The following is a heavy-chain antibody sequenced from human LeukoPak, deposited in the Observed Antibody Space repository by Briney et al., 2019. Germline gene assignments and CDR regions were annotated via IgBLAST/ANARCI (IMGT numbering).Heavy chain of an antibody. CDR1: GYTFTSYG. Sequence: GASVKVSCKASGYTFTSYGISWVRQAPGQGLEWMGWISAYNGNTNYAQKFQGRVTITADKSTSTAYMELSSLRSEDTAVYYCARGRRNLYYYYMDVWGKGTTVTVSS. J-gene: IGHJ6*03. D-gene: IGHD1-14*01. CDR2: ISAYNGNT. V-gene: IGHV1-18*01. CDR3: ARGRRNLYYYYMDV.